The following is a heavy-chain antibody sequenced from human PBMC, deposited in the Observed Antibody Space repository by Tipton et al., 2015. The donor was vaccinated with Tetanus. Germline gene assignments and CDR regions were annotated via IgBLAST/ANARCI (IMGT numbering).Heavy chain of an antibody. CDR2: ISAYNGNT. Sequence: QLVQSGPEVKKPGASVKVSCKASGYTFTSYGISWVRQTPGQGLEWMGWISAYNGNTNYAQKLQGRVTMTTDKSTSTAYMELRSLRSDDTAVYYCARDVGRDYYDSSGYYMDVWGKGTTVTVSS. CDR3: ARDVGRDYYDSSGYYMDV. V-gene: IGHV1-18*01. CDR1: GYTFTSYG. D-gene: IGHD3-22*01. J-gene: IGHJ6*03.